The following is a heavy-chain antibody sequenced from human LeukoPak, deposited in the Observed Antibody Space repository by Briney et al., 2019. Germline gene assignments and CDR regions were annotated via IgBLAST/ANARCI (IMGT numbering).Heavy chain of an antibody. D-gene: IGHD3-3*01. V-gene: IGHV1-69*13. J-gene: IGHJ4*02. CDR1: GGTFSSYA. Sequence: SVKVSCKASGGTFSSYAISWVRQAPGQGLEWMGGIIPIFGTANYAQKFQGRVTITADESTSTAYMELSSLRSEDTAVYYCATVFPIFGVVLGGAGWRRGFDYWGQGTLVTVSS. CDR2: IIPIFGTA. CDR3: ATVFPIFGVVLGGAGWRRGFDY.